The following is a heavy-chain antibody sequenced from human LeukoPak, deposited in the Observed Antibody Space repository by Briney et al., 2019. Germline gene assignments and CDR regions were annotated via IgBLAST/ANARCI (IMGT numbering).Heavy chain of an antibody. CDR3: AESSEYYYGSGSYYAFFDY. J-gene: IGHJ4*02. CDR1: GFTFSSYA. V-gene: IGHV3-23*01. CDR2: ISGSGGST. D-gene: IGHD3-10*01. Sequence: GGSLRLSCAASGFTFSSYAMSWVRQAPGKGLEWVSAISGSGGSTYYADSVKGRFTISRDNSKNTLYLQMNSLRAEDTAVYYCAESSEYYYGSGSYYAFFDYWGQGTLVTVSS.